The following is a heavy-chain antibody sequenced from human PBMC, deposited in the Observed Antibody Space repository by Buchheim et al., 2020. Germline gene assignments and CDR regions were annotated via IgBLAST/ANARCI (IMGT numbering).Heavy chain of an antibody. V-gene: IGHV1-46*01. CDR1: GYTFTSYY. CDR2: INPSGGST. CDR3: AREWKDIVVVVASRYGMDV. D-gene: IGHD2-15*01. J-gene: IGHJ6*02. Sequence: QVQLVQSGAEVKKPGASVKVSCKASGYTFTSYYMHWVRQAPGQGLEWMGIINPSGGSTSYAQKFQGRVTMTRDTSTSTVYMELSSLRSEDTAVYYCAREWKDIVVVVASRYGMDVWGQGTT.